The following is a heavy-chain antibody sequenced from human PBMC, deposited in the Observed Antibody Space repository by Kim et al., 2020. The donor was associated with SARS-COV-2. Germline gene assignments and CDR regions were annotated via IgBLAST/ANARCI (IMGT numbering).Heavy chain of an antibody. J-gene: IGHJ3*02. CDR1: GGSISHYC. D-gene: IGHD3-9*01. CDR2: ISSSGNT. CDR3: ARAGFDEESVKNDGFVI. V-gene: IGHV4-59*01. Sequence: SETLSLTCTVSGGSISHYCWNWIRQLPGNGLEWIGCISSSGNTKDNPSLKSRITMSVDTSRNQFSLSLSSVTAADTAVYYCARAGFDEESVKNDGFVIWG.